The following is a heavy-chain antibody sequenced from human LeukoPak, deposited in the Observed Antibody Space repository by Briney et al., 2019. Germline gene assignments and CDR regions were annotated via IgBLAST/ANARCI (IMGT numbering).Heavy chain of an antibody. D-gene: IGHD1-26*01. J-gene: IGHJ3*02. CDR2: IYNSGST. CDR3: VRGEVGATVGTFLSVAFDI. Sequence: PSETLSLTCTVSGGSISSSSYYWGWIRQPPGKGLEWIGSIYNSGSTYYNPSLKSRVTISVDTSKNQFSLKLSSVTAADTAMYYCVRGEVGATVGTFLSVAFDIWGQGTMVTVSS. V-gene: IGHV4-39*07. CDR1: GGSISSSSYY.